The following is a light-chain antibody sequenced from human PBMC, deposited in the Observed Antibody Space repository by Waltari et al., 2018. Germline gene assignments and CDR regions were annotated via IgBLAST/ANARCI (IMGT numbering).Light chain of an antibody. V-gene: IGLV2-11*01. J-gene: IGLJ3*02. Sequence: CYQQHPGKAPKLMIYDVTGRPSGGPDRFSGSKSGDTASLTISGLQAEDEADYYCCSYAGSDTWVFGGGTKLTVL. CDR3: CSYAGSDTWV. CDR2: DVT.